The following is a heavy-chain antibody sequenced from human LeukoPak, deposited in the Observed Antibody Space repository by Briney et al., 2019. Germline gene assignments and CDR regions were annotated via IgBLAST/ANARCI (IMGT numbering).Heavy chain of an antibody. Sequence: PGGSLRLSCAASGFTFSDYYMSWIRQAPGKGLEWVSYISSSGSTIYYADSVKGRFTISRDNAKNSLYLQMNRLRAEDTAVYYCARAPDWANWFDPWGQGTLVTVSS. CDR2: ISSSGSTI. CDR3: ARAPDWANWFDP. V-gene: IGHV3-11*01. D-gene: IGHD2-21*01. J-gene: IGHJ5*02. CDR1: GFTFSDYY.